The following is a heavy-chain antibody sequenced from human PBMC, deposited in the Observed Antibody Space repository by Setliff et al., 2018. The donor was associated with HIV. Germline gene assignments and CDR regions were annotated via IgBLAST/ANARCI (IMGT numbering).Heavy chain of an antibody. J-gene: IGHJ6*02. CDR1: GFTFSSYA. Sequence: PGGSLRLSCAASGFTFSSYAMHWVRQAPGKGLEWVAVISYDGSNKYYADSVEGRFTISRDNSKNTLYLQMNSLRAEDTAVYYCARSVIGYYYYGMDVWGQGTLVTV. CDR2: ISYDGSNK. CDR3: ARSVIGYYYYGMDV. V-gene: IGHV3-30*01. D-gene: IGHD3-10*01.